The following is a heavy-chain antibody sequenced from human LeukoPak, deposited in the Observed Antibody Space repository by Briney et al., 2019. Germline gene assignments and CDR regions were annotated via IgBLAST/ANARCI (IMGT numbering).Heavy chain of an antibody. V-gene: IGHV4-39*01. D-gene: IGHD6-13*01. CDR2: TYYTGTT. CDR3: ARMYSSREYYFDY. CDR1: VGSIRSSSNS. J-gene: IGHJ4*02. Sequence: PSQTLSLTCTVSVGSIRSSSNSWGWIREPPGKGLWWVGSTYYTGTTYYSPSLRSRVTISVDKSKNQFSLKLSSVTAADTAVYSCARMYSSREYYFDYCGRGILVTVSS.